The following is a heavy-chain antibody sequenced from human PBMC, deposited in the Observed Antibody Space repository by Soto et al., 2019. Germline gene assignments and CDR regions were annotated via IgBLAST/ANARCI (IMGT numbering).Heavy chain of an antibody. J-gene: IGHJ5*02. Sequence: ASVNVSFKAAGYTFTSHYINSVRQATGQGLEWMGWMNPNRGQTGYAQKSQGRVTMTRNTSISTAYMELSSLRSEDTAVYYCASLWFYDFLSGYDDWFDPWGQGTLVTVSS. CDR3: ASLWFYDFLSGYDDWFDP. V-gene: IGHV1-8*01. CDR1: GYTFTSHY. CDR2: MNPNRGQT. D-gene: IGHD3-3*01.